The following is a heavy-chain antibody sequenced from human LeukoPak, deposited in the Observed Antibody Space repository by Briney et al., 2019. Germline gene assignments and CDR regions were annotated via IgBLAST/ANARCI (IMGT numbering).Heavy chain of an antibody. J-gene: IGHJ4*02. V-gene: IGHV4-59*01. CDR3: ARTPLVSSGYFYFDY. Sequence: SETLSLTCPVSGGSISSYYWSWFRQPPGKGREWIGYIYYSGSTNYNPSLKSRVTISVDTSKNQFSLKLSSVTAADTAVYYCARTPLVSSGYFYFDYWGQGTLVTVSS. CDR1: GGSISSYY. CDR2: IYYSGST. D-gene: IGHD3-22*01.